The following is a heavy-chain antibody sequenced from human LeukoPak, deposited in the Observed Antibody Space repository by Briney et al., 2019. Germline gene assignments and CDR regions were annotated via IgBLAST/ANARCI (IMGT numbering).Heavy chain of an antibody. CDR1: GGTFSSYA. D-gene: IGHD3-22*01. CDR3: ASVQEYYYDSSGYTGDY. J-gene: IGHJ4*02. Sequence: GASVKVSCKASGGTFSSYAISWVRQAPGQGLEWMGGIIPIFGTANYAQKFQGRVTITADKSTSTAYMELSSLRSEDTAVYYCASVQEYYYDSSGYTGDYWGQGTLVTVSS. CDR2: IIPIFGTA. V-gene: IGHV1-69*06.